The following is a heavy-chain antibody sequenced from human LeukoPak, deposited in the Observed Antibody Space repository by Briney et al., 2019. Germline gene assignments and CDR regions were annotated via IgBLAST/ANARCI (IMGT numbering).Heavy chain of an antibody. CDR1: GYTFTSYG. D-gene: IGHD3-22*01. J-gene: IGHJ4*02. CDR3: ASSNYYDSSGYYYY. Sequence: ASVKVSCKASGYTFTSYGISWVRQAPGQGLEWMGRINPNSGGTNYAQKFQGRVTMTRDTSISTAYMELSRLRSDDTAVYYCASSNYYDSSGYYYYWGQGTLVTVSS. CDR2: INPNSGGT. V-gene: IGHV1-2*06.